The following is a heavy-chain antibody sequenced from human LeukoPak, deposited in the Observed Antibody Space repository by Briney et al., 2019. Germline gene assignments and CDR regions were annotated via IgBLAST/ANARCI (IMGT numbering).Heavy chain of an antibody. CDR1: GFTFSSYG. V-gene: IGHV3-30*02. J-gene: IGHJ4*02. D-gene: IGHD1-1*01. Sequence: PGGSLRLSCAASGFTFSSYGMHWVRQAPGKGLEWVAFIRYDGSNKYYADSVKDRFTISRDNSKNTLYLQMNSLRAEDTAVYYCAKDREPDGRWNFDFWGQGILVTVSS. CDR3: AKDREPDGRWNFDF. CDR2: IRYDGSNK.